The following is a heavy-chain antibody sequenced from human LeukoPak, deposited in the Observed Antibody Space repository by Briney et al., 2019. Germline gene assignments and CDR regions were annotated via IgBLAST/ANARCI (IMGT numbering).Heavy chain of an antibody. D-gene: IGHD6-13*01. Sequence: GGSLRLSCAASGFTFSNFAMSWVRQAPGKGLEWVSAISGSGDSTYYADSVKGRFTISRDNSKNTLYLQMNSLRAEDTAIYYCARVIRAAPGKGYFDYWGQGTLVTVSS. CDR3: ARVIRAAPGKGYFDY. J-gene: IGHJ4*02. CDR2: ISGSGDST. CDR1: GFTFSNFA. V-gene: IGHV3-23*01.